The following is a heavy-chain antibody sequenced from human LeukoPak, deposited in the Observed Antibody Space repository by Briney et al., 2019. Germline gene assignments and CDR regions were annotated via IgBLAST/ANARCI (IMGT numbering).Heavy chain of an antibody. D-gene: IGHD1-26*01. CDR3: AKGSVRGSYYYFDY. CDR1: GFTFGDYA. CDR2: ISGSGGST. J-gene: IGHJ4*02. V-gene: IGHV3-23*01. Sequence: PGGSLRLSCTASGFTFGDYAMSWVRQAPGKGLEWVSAISGSGGSTYYADSVKGRFTISRDNSKNTLYLQMNSLRAEDTAVYYCAKGSVRGSYYYFDYWGQGTLVTVSS.